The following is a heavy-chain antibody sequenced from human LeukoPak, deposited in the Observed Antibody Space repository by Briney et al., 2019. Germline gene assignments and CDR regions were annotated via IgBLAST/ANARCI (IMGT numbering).Heavy chain of an antibody. D-gene: IGHD3-22*01. J-gene: IGHJ4*02. Sequence: PSETLSLTCTVSGGSISSYYWSWIRQPPGKGLEWIGYIYYSGSTNYNPSLKSRVTISADTSKNQFSLKLSSVTAADTAVYYCARGPSRRAVSITTRRANYYFDYWGQGTLVTVSS. CDR1: GGSISSYY. V-gene: IGHV4-59*12. CDR3: ARGPSRRAVSITTRRANYYFDY. CDR2: IYYSGST.